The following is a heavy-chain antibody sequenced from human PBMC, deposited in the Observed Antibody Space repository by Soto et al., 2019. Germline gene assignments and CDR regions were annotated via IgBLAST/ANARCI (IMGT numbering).Heavy chain of an antibody. CDR1: GYTFTSYG. D-gene: IGHD6-19*01. J-gene: IGHJ4*02. Sequence: ASVKVSCKASGYTFTSYGISWVRQAPGQGLEWMGWISAYNGNTNYAQKLQGRVTMTTDTSTSTAYMELRSLRSDDTAVYYCARETYPGIAVAGCDYWGPGPLVIVSS. V-gene: IGHV1-18*01. CDR2: ISAYNGNT. CDR3: ARETYPGIAVAGCDY.